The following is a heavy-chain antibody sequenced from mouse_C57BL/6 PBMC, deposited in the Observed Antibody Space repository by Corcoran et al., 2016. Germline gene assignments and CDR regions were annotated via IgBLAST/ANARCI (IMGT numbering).Heavy chain of an antibody. CDR2: INPYNGGT. V-gene: IGHV1-19*01. D-gene: IGHD1-1*01. CDR1: GYTFTDYY. Sequence: EVQLQQSGPVLVKPGASVKMSCKASGYTFTDYYMNWVKQSHGKSLEWIGVINPYNGGTSYNQKFKGKATLTVDKSSSTAYMELNSLTSEDSAVYYGASLITTVVARDYYAMDYWGQGTSVTVSS. CDR3: ASLITTVVARDYYAMDY. J-gene: IGHJ4*01.